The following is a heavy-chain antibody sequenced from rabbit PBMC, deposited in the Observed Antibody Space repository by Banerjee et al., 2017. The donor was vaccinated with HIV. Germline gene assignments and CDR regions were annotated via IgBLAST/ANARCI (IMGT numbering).Heavy chain of an antibody. Sequence: VRQAPGKGLEWIACIYNGDGNTYYASWAKGRFTISKASSTTVTLQMTSLTAADTATYFCARSGRSGDALYYYGMDLWGQGTLVTVS. V-gene: IGHV1S40*01. D-gene: IGHD8-1*01. CDR2: IYNGDGNT. J-gene: IGHJ6*01. CDR3: ARSGRSGDALYYYGMDL.